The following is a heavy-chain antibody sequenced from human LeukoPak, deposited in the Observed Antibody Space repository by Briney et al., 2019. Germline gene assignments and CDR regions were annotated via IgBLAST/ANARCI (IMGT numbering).Heavy chain of an antibody. CDR1: GFTFSSYR. V-gene: IGHV3-7*03. D-gene: IGHD6-13*01. J-gene: IGHJ4*02. CDR3: AKDIFTGIAAAGAIDY. Sequence: PGGSLRLSCTASGFTFSSYRMSWVRQAPGKGLEWVANIKKDGSEKYYVASVRGRFTISRDNAKNSLYLQMNSLRAEDTALYYCAKDIFTGIAAAGAIDYWGQGTLVTVSS. CDR2: IKKDGSEK.